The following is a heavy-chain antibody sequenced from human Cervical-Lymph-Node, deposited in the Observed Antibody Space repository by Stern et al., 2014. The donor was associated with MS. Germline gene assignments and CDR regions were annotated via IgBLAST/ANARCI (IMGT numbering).Heavy chain of an antibody. Sequence: VQLGQSGAEVKKPGASMTISCKTSGYNFIDHAIHWVRQAPGQRLEWMGWINGGPGTTKYSQKFQGRVSFTRDKAASAAYMDLSSLSTDDTAVYYCARQPDYSDFLDFWGQGTLVTVSS. D-gene: IGHD4-11*01. CDR2: INGGPGTT. J-gene: IGHJ4*02. CDR1: GYNFIDHA. CDR3: ARQPDYSDFLDF. V-gene: IGHV1-3*01.